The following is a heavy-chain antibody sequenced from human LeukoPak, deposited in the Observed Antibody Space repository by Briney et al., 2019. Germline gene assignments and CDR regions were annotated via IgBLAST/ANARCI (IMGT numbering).Heavy chain of an antibody. Sequence: GASVKVSCKASGYTFTSYDINWVRQAPGQGLEWMGGIIPIFGTANYAQKFQGRVTITADKSTSTAYMELSSLRSEDTAVYYCARATRRPRITMVRGVIINALCYWGQGTLVTVSS. CDR2: IIPIFGTA. CDR1: GYTFTSYD. CDR3: ARATRRPRITMVRGVIINALCY. V-gene: IGHV1-69*06. D-gene: IGHD3-10*01. J-gene: IGHJ4*02.